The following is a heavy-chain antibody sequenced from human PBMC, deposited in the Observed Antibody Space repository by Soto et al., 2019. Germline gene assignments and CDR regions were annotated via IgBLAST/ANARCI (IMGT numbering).Heavy chain of an antibody. J-gene: IGHJ4*02. Sequence: SETLSLTCTVSGGSISSSSYYWGWIRQPPGKGLEWIGSIYYSGSTYYNPSLKSRVTISVDTSKNQFSLKLSSVTAADTAVYYCASKVPESYYGSGSYNYFDYWGQGTLVTVSS. V-gene: IGHV4-39*01. CDR3: ASKVPESYYGSGSYNYFDY. D-gene: IGHD3-10*01. CDR2: IYYSGST. CDR1: GGSISSSSYY.